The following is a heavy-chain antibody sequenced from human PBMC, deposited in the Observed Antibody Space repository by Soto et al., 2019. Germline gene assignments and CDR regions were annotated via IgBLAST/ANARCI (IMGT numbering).Heavy chain of an antibody. V-gene: IGHV1-3*01. D-gene: IGHD3-10*01. CDR2: INADNGNT. CDR3: ARGVGSGSYYNQYNWFDP. J-gene: IGHJ5*02. CDR1: GYTFTNYA. Sequence: ASEKVSCKASGYTFTNYAMHWVRQAPGQRIEWMGWINADNGNTKYAQKLQGRVTMTTDTSTSTAYMELRSLRSDDTAVYYCARGVGSGSYYNQYNWFDPWGQGTLVTVSS.